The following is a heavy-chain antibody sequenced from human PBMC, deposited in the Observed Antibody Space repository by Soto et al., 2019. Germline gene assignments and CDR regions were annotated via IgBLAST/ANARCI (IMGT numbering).Heavy chain of an antibody. Sequence: WGSLILSCACSGFIFNKYAMSWVRQSPGKGLEWVSGINAGGTSSYYVDSVKGRFTISIDNSKNTLSLQMSSLRAEDTAIYFCAKEKRIANRSYYFDYWGLGTLVTVSS. V-gene: IGHV3-23*01. J-gene: IGHJ4*02. D-gene: IGHD2-21*01. CDR3: AKEKRIANRSYYFDY. CDR1: GFIFNKYA. CDR2: INAGGTSS.